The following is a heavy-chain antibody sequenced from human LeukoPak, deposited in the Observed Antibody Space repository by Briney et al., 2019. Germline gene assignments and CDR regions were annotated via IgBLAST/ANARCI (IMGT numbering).Heavy chain of an antibody. CDR1: GYTFTGYY. J-gene: IGHJ4*02. Sequence: WASVKVSCKASGYTFTGYYMHWVRQAPGQGLEWMGWINPDSGGSEYGQKFQGRVTFTSDTSSTTIYMEVRSLKSDDTAVYYCARDMTGGIWSRATSFDHWGQGTLVTVSS. V-gene: IGHV1-2*02. CDR3: ARDMTGGIWSRATSFDH. D-gene: IGHD1-14*01. CDR2: INPDSGGS.